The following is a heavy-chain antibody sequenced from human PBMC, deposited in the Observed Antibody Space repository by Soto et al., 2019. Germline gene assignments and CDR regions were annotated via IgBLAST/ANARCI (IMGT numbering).Heavy chain of an antibody. CDR1: GFTFSNYW. Sequence: EVKLVESGGGLVQPGGSLRLSCAASGFTFSNYWMYWVRQAPGQGLVWVSRINSDGSVSRYADSVKGRLTISRDNVKNTLYLQMNSLRGEDTAVYYCARGDGFGGSCYSLAGSFYYYMDVWGKGTTVTVFS. CDR3: ARGDGFGGSCYSLAGSFYYYMDV. D-gene: IGHD2-15*01. V-gene: IGHV3-74*01. J-gene: IGHJ6*03. CDR2: INSDGSVS.